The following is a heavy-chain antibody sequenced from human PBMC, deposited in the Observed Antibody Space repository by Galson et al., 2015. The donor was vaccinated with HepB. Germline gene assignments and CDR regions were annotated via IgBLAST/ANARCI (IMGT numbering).Heavy chain of an antibody. V-gene: IGHV3-23*01. CDR1: GFTFSNYA. J-gene: IGHJ6*02. CDR2: ISGSGDST. D-gene: IGHD3-3*01. Sequence: SLRLSCAASGFTFSNYAMTWVRQAAGKGLEWVSGISGSGDSTYYADSVKGQFTVSRDNSKNTVYLQMNSLRAEDTAVYYCAKTYDFWSGYSGSHYYGMDVWGQGTSVTVS. CDR3: AKTYDFWSGYSGSHYYGMDV.